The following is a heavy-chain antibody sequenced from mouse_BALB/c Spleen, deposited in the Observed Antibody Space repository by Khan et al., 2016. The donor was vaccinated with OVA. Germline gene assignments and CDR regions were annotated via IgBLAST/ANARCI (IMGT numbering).Heavy chain of an antibody. CDR1: GYTFTNYR. D-gene: IGHD2-1*01. CDR2: INTYTGEP. CDR3: ARETTYGYFDV. Sequence: QIQLVQSGPELKKPGETVKISCKASGYTFTNYRMNWMKQAPGKGLKWMGWINTYTGEPTYADDFKGRFAFSLETSASTAYLQINNLKNEDMATYFCARETTYGYFDVWGAGTTVTVSS. J-gene: IGHJ1*01. V-gene: IGHV9-1*02.